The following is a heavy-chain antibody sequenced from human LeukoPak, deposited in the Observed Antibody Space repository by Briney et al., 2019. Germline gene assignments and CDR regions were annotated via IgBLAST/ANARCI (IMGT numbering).Heavy chain of an antibody. CDR2: VIRDGSFT. CDR1: GFTFSSYG. J-gene: IGHJ4*02. CDR3: VRDGDDFNFDY. Sequence: GGSLRLSCAASGFTFSSYGMHWVRHAPGKGLEWVSRVIRDGSFTNYADSVKGRFTISRDNAKNTLYLQMSSLRAEDTAVYFCVRDGDDFNFDYWGQGSLVTVSS. D-gene: IGHD5-24*01. V-gene: IGHV3-74*01.